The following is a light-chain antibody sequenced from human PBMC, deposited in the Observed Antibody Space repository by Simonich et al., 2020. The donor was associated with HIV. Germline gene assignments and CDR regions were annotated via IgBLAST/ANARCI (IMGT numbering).Light chain of an antibody. CDR2: DDN. Sequence: NFMLTQPHSVSESPGKTVTISCTRSSGSIASNYVQWYQQRPGSAPTTGIYDDNLRPSGVPDRFSGSIDSSSNSASLTISGLKTEDEADYYCQSYDNSNLVFGGGTKLTVL. CDR3: QSYDNSNLV. CDR1: SGSIASNY. J-gene: IGLJ3*02. V-gene: IGLV6-57*03.